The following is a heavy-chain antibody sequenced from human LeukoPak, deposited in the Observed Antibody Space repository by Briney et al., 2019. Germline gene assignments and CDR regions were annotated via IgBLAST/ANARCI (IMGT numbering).Heavy chain of an antibody. Sequence: ASVKVSCKASGYTFISYYIHWVRQAPGQGLEWMGIINPSGGGTNYVQKFQGRVTMTRDTSTSTVYMELSSLRSEDTAVYYCARGYSSSSLDHWGQGTLVTVSS. CDR2: INPSGGGT. J-gene: IGHJ4*02. V-gene: IGHV1-46*01. D-gene: IGHD6-6*01. CDR3: ARGYSSSSLDH. CDR1: GYTFISYY.